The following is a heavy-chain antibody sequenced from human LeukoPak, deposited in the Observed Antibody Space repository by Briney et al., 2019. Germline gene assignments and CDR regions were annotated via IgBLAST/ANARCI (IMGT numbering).Heavy chain of an antibody. Sequence: PSETLSLTCAVYGGSFSGYYWSWIRQPPGKGLEWIGEINHSGSTNYNPSLKNRVTISLDTSKNHFSLKLSSVTAADTAIYYCARMTGSAWELLIDSWGPGTLVTVSS. D-gene: IGHD1-26*01. V-gene: IGHV4-34*01. CDR2: INHSGST. J-gene: IGHJ4*02. CDR3: ARMTGSAWELLIDS. CDR1: GGSFSGYY.